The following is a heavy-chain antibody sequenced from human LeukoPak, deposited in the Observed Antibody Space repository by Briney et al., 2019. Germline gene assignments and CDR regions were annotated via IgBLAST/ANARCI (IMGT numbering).Heavy chain of an antibody. Sequence: ASVKVSCKASGYTFTGYYIHWVRQAPGQGLEWMGWINPNSGGTKYAQKFQARVTLTRDTSISSAYMELTRLRSDDTAVYYCARLDYYYYYMDVWGKGTTVTVSS. CDR2: INPNSGGT. CDR1: GYTFTGYY. V-gene: IGHV1-2*02. J-gene: IGHJ6*03. CDR3: ARLDYYYYYMDV.